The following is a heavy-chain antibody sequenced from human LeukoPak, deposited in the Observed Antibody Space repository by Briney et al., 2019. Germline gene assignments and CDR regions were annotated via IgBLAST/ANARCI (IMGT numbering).Heavy chain of an antibody. CDR3: AGSRYCSGGTCYATFDY. V-gene: IGHV4-4*07. CDR2: IYTSGST. CDR1: GGSISSSY. Sequence: PSETLSLTCTVSGGSISSSYWSGIRQPAGKGLEYIGRIYTSGSTNYNPSLKSRVTMSVDTSKNHFSLKLSSVTAADTALYYCAGSRYCSGGTCYATFDYWGQGTLVTVSS. D-gene: IGHD2-15*01. J-gene: IGHJ4*02.